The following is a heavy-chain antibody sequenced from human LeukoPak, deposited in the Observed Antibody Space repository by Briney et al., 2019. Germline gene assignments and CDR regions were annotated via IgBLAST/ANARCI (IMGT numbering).Heavy chain of an antibody. Sequence: RAGGSLRLSCAASGFTFDDYGMSWVRQAPGKGLEWVSGINWNGGSTGYADSVKGRFTISRDNAKNSLYLQMNSLRAEDTALYYCARVAYTYSSSSGYFDYWGQGTLVTVSS. CDR3: ARVAYTYSSSSGYFDY. J-gene: IGHJ4*02. D-gene: IGHD6-6*01. CDR2: INWNGGST. CDR1: GFTFDDYG. V-gene: IGHV3-20*04.